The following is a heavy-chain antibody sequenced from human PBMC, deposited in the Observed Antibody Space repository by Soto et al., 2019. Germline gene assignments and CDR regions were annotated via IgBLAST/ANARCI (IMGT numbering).Heavy chain of an antibody. D-gene: IGHD6-13*01. V-gene: IGHV4-59*01. Sequence: PSETLSLTGTVSGGSISSYYWSWIRQPPGKGLEWIGYIYYSGSTNYNPSLKSRVTISVDTSKNQFSLKLSSVTAADTAVYYCASSNIAAAGFYYYGMDVWGRGTTVTVSS. CDR3: ASSNIAAAGFYYYGMDV. CDR1: GGSISSYY. CDR2: IYYSGST. J-gene: IGHJ6*02.